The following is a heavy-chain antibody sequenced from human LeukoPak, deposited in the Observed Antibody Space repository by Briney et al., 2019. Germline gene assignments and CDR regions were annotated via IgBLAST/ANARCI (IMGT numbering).Heavy chain of an antibody. CDR3: AREVRLGELSALDY. CDR2: INPNSGGT. Sequence: ASVTVACKASGYTFTGYYMHWVRQAPGQGLEWMGWINPNSGGTNYAQKFQGRVTMTRDTSISTAYMELSRLRSDDTAVYYCAREVRLGELSALDYWGPGTLVTVSS. J-gene: IGHJ4*02. CDR1: GYTFTGYY. D-gene: IGHD3-16*02. V-gene: IGHV1-2*02.